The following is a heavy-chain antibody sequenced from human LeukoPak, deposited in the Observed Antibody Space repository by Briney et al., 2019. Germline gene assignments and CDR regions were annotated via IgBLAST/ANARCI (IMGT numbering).Heavy chain of an antibody. J-gene: IGHJ4*02. CDR2: INHSGST. CDR3: ARGPPTDYYDSSGFYYVFDY. Sequence: PETLSLTCAVYGGSFSGYYWSWIRQPPGKGLEWIGEINHSGSTNYNPSLKSRVTISVDTSKNQFSLKLSSVTAADTAVYFCARGPPTDYYDSSGFYYVFDYWGQGTLVTVSS. D-gene: IGHD3-22*01. CDR1: GGSFSGYY. V-gene: IGHV4-34*01.